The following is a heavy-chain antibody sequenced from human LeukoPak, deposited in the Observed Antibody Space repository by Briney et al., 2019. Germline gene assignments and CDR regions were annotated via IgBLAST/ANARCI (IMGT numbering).Heavy chain of an antibody. Sequence: SETLSLTCAVYGGSFSGYYWSWIRQPPGKGLEWIGEICHSGSTNYNPSLKSRVTISVDKSKNQFSLKLSSVTAADTAVYYCARDASYDSPDYWGQGTLVTVSS. V-gene: IGHV4-34*01. J-gene: IGHJ4*02. D-gene: IGHD3-22*01. CDR3: ARDASYDSPDY. CDR2: ICHSGST. CDR1: GGSFSGYY.